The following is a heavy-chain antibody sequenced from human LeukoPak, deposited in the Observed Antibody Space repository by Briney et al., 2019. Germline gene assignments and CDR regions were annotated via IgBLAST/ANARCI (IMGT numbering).Heavy chain of an antibody. J-gene: IGHJ1*01. CDR3: ARAPSEIGGYYPEYFRH. D-gene: IGHD3-3*01. V-gene: IGHV3-74*01. Sequence: GGSLRLSCAASEFTFSTYWMHWVRQAPGKGLVWVSRIKSDESTNYAESVKGRFSISRNNAKNTLSLQLNSLRPEDTGVYYCARAPSEIGGYYPEYFRHWGQGTLVTVSS. CDR2: IKSDEST. CDR1: EFTFSTYW.